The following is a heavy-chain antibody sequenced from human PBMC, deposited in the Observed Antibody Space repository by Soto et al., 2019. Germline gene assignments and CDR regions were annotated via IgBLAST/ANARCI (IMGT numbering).Heavy chain of an antibody. CDR2: IHFSGST. V-gene: IGHV4-61*03. Sequence: SETLSLTCAVSGGSVTSGSYYWSWIRQPPGKGLEWIGNIHFSGSTHYNSSLKSRVTISIDTSKNHFSLNVTSVTAADTAVYYCARESFGTSLFDYWGQGALVTVS. CDR3: ARESFGTSLFDY. J-gene: IGHJ4*02. CDR1: GGSVTSGSYY. D-gene: IGHD1-7*01.